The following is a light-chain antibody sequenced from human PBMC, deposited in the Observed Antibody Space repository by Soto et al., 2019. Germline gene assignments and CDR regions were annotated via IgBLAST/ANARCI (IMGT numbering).Light chain of an antibody. CDR1: SSDVGSYNL. CDR3: CSYAGSSTPVV. V-gene: IGLV2-23*01. Sequence: QSALTQPASVSGSPGQSITISCTGTSSDVGSYNLVSWYQQHPGKAPKLMIYEGTTRPSGVSNRFSGSKSGNTASPTISGLQAEDEADDYCCSYAGSSTPVVFGGGTKLTVL. CDR2: EGT. J-gene: IGLJ2*01.